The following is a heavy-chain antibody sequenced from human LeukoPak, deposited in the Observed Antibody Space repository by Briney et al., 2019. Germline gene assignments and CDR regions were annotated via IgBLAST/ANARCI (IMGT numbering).Heavy chain of an antibody. Sequence: ASVKVSCKASGYTFTSYYIHWVRHAPGQGLEWMGLINPSSDSTSYAQKFQGRVTMTRGTSTSTIYMELSSLRSEDTAVYYCTRAGYSSGWYTAEYFQNWGQGTLVTVSS. D-gene: IGHD6-19*01. CDR3: TRAGYSSGWYTAEYFQN. CDR2: INPSSDST. J-gene: IGHJ1*01. V-gene: IGHV1-46*01. CDR1: GYTFTSYY.